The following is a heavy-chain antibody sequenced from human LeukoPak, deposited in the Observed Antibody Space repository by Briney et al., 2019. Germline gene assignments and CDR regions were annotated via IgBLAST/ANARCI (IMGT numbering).Heavy chain of an antibody. J-gene: IGHJ4*02. CDR1: GYTFTSYY. CDR2: INPSGGTT. Sequence: GASVKVSCKASGYTFTSYYVHWVRQAPGQGLEWMGIINPSGGTTSYAQKFQGRVTMTSDTSTSTVYMELSSLRSEDTAFYYCARDGRAVAGFDYWGQGTLVTVSS. D-gene: IGHD6-19*01. V-gene: IGHV1-46*01. CDR3: ARDGRAVAGFDY.